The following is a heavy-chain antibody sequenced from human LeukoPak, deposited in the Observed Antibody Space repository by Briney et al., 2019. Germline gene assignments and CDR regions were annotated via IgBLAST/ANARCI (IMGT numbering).Heavy chain of an antibody. CDR2: IRSKANNYAT. D-gene: IGHD3-22*01. V-gene: IGHV3-73*01. CDR3: SSRSGYYGDDGLDI. CDR1: GFTFSGSG. J-gene: IGHJ3*02. Sequence: PGGSLRLSCAASGFTFSGSGMHWVRQASGKGLEWLGRIRSKANNYATTYAASVKGRFTISRDDSKTTAYLHINSLTTEDTAVYYCSSRSGYYGDDGLDIWGQGTMVSVSS.